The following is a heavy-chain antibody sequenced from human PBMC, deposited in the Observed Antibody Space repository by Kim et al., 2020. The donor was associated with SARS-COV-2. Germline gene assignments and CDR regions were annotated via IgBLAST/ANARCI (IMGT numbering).Heavy chain of an antibody. V-gene: IGHV3-9*01. J-gene: IGHJ4*02. D-gene: IGHD3-3*01. CDR2: ISWNSGSI. CDR3: ATSALYYDFWSGYLGAFDY. Sequence: GGSLRLSCAASGFTFDDYAMHWVRQAPGKGLEWVSGISWNSGSIGYADSVKGRFTISRDNAKNSLYLQMNSLRAEDTALYYCATSALYYDFWSGYLGAFDYWGQGTLVTVSS. CDR1: GFTFDDYA.